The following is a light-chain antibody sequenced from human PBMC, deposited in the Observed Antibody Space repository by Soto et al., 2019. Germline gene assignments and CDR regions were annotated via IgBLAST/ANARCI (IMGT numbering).Light chain of an antibody. CDR1: QSVTNNY. V-gene: IGKV3-20*01. CDR2: GAS. CDR3: QQYGTSRT. Sequence: EVVLTQSPGTLSLSPGERATLSCRASQSVTNNYLAWYQQRPGLAPRLLIYGASTRTAGIPDRFTGSGSGIDFTLTISRLEPEDFAVYYCQQYGTSRTFGQGTKVDIK. J-gene: IGKJ1*01.